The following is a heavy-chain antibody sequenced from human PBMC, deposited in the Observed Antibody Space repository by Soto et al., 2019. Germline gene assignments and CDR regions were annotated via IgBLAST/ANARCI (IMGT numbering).Heavy chain of an antibody. CDR3: ARLELWAFDY. CDR2: IYYSGST. V-gene: IGHV4-61*05. Sequence: PSETLSLTCNVSGGSISTSRSYWAWIRQPPGKGLEWIGYIYYSGSTNYNPSLKSRVTISVDTSKNQFSLKLSSVTAADTAVYYCARLELWAFDYWGQGTLVTVSS. D-gene: IGHD1-26*01. J-gene: IGHJ4*02. CDR1: GGSISTSRSY.